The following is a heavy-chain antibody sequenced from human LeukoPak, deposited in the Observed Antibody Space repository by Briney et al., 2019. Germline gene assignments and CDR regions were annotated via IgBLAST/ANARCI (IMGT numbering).Heavy chain of an antibody. J-gene: IGHJ4*02. CDR2: IIPIFGTA. V-gene: IGHV1-69*13. CDR1: GFTFTGYY. Sequence: SVKVSCKASGFTFTGYYMHWVRQAPGQGLEWMGGIIPIFGTANYAQKFQGRVTITADESTSTAYMELSSLRSEDTAVYYCARGVDTAMVMCFDYWGQGTLVTVSS. D-gene: IGHD5-18*01. CDR3: ARGVDTAMVMCFDY.